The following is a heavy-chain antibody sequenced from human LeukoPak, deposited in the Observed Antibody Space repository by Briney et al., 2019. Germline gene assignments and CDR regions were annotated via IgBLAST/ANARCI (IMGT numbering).Heavy chain of an antibody. J-gene: IGHJ4*02. CDR2: IYYSGST. CDR1: GGSISNYY. V-gene: IGHV4-59*01. D-gene: IGHD3-3*01. Sequence: SETLSLTCTVSGGSISNYYWSWIRQPPGKGLEWIGYIYYSGSTNYNPSLKSRVTISVDTSKNQFSLELSSVTAADTAVYYCARSYDGDYFDYWGQGTLVTVSS. CDR3: ARSYDGDYFDY.